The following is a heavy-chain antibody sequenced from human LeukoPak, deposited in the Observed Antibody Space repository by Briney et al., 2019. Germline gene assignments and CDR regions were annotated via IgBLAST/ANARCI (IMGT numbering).Heavy chain of an antibody. V-gene: IGHV3-11*01. J-gene: IGHJ5*02. Sequence: GGSLRLSCAASGFTFSDYYMSWIRQAPGKGLEGVSYISSSGSTIYYADSVKGRFTISRDNAKNSLYLQMNSLRAEDTAVYYCAREYGDYSSAQNWFDPWGQGTLVTVSS. CDR2: ISSSGSTI. CDR3: AREYGDYSSAQNWFDP. CDR1: GFTFSDYY. D-gene: IGHD4-17*01.